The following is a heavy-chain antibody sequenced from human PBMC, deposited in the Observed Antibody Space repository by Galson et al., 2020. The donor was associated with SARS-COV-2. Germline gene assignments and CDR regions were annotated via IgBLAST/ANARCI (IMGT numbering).Heavy chain of an antibody. CDR3: ARVTTIFGVAFYYMDV. Sequence: GGSLRLSCAASGFTFSDYYMSWIRQAPGQGLEWVSYISSSCSTIYYADSVKGRFTISRDNAKNSLYLQMNSLRAEDTAVYYCARVTTIFGVAFYYMDVWGKGTTVTVSS. J-gene: IGHJ6*03. CDR2: ISSSCSTI. V-gene: IGHV3-11*01. D-gene: IGHD3-3*01. CDR1: GFTFSDYY.